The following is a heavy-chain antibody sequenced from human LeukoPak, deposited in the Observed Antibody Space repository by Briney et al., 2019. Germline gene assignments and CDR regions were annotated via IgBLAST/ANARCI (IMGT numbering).Heavy chain of an antibody. CDR3: ARAVAGLNFDY. J-gene: IGHJ4*02. V-gene: IGHV3-13*01. D-gene: IGHD6-19*01. CDR1: GFTFRSYD. CDR2: IGTAGDT. Sequence: GGSLRLSCAASGFTFRSYDMHWVRQATGKGLEWVSAIGTAGDTYYPGSVKGRFTISRENAKNSLYLQMNSLRAGDTAVYYCARAVAGLNFDYWGQGTLVTVSS.